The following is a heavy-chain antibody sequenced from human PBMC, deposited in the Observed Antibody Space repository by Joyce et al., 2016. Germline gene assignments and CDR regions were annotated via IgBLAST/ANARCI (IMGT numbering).Heavy chain of an antibody. J-gene: IGHJ5*02. Sequence: EAQLVQSGGGLIQAGGSLRLSCVGSGFSVSISYMSWVRQAPGKGRELVSTIFGGGTTHYADSVKGRFTISRDNAKNTFYLDLSSLRVDDTAVYYCVRNMATYDKIWGGGFDPWGQGSLVTVSS. D-gene: IGHD3-9*01. CDR1: GFSVSISY. CDR2: IFGGGTT. CDR3: VRNMATYDKIWGGGFDP. V-gene: IGHV3-53*01.